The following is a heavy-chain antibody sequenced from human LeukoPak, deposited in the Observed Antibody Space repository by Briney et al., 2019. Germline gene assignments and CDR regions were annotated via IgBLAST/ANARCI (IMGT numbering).Heavy chain of an antibody. CDR2: INQDGSEK. CDR1: GFTFRVSW. CDR3: VRDSAGAWFGFDF. J-gene: IGHJ3*01. Sequence: GGSRRLSCAASGFTFRVSWMAWVRQAPGKGLEWVATINQDGSEKYYVECVKGRFTISRDNAKNSVYLQMNTLRVEDTAVYYCVRDSAGAWFGFDFWGLGTMVTVSS. V-gene: IGHV3-7*01. D-gene: IGHD3-16*01.